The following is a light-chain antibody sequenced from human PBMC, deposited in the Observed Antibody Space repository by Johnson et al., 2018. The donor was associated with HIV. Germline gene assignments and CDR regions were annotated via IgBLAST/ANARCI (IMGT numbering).Light chain of an antibody. CDR3: GTWDSSLSARV. V-gene: IGLV1-51*02. CDR1: SSNIRHNY. Sequence: QSVLTQPPSVSAAPGQKVTISCSGSSSNIRHNYVSWYHQFPGAAPKLLIYEDNKRPSVIPDRCSGSKSGTSATLGITVLQTGDEADYYCGTWDSSLSARVFGTG. CDR2: EDN. J-gene: IGLJ1*01.